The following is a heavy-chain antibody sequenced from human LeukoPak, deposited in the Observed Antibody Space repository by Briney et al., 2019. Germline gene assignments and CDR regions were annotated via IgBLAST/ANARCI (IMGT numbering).Heavy chain of an antibody. CDR1: GYSFNIYW. CDR2: IYPGDSDT. D-gene: IGHD7-27*01. J-gene: IGHJ3*02. Sequence: GESLKISCKGSGYSFNIYWIGWVRQMPGKGLEWMGIIYPGDSDTRYSPSFQGQVTISADKSISTAYLQWSSLKASDTAMYYCARPNWEWRDAFDIWGQGTMVTVSS. CDR3: ARPNWEWRDAFDI. V-gene: IGHV5-51*01.